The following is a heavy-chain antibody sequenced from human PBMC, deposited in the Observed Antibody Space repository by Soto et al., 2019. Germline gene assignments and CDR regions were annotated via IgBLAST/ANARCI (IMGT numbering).Heavy chain of an antibody. V-gene: IGHV5-51*01. J-gene: IGHJ6*02. D-gene: IGHD3-10*01. CDR1: GYSFTSYW. CDR3: ATGGFGESQYYYYYGMDV. CDR2: IYPGDSDT. Sequence: GESLKISCKGSGYSFTSYWIGWVRQMPGKGLEWMGIIYPGDSDTRYSPSFQGQVTISADKSISTAYLQWSSLKASDTAMYYCATGGFGESQYYYYYGMDVWGQGTTVTVSS.